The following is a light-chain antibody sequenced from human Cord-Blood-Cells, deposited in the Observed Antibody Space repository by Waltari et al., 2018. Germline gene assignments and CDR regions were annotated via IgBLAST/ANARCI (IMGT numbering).Light chain of an antibody. CDR1: SSDVGSYNL. CDR3: CSYAGSSTWV. V-gene: IGLV2-23*01. Sequence: QSALTQPASVSGSPGQSITISCTGTSSDVGSYNLVSWYQQNPGKAPKLMIYEGSKRPSGVSKRFSGSKSGNTASLTISGLQAEDEADYYCCSYAGSSTWVFGGGTKLTVL. CDR2: EGS. J-gene: IGLJ3*02.